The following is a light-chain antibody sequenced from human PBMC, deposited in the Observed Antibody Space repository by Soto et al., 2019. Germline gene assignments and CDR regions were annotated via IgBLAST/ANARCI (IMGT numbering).Light chain of an antibody. Sequence: AIRMTQSPSSFSASTGDRVTITCRASQGISSYLAWYQQKPGKAPKLLIYDVSSLQSAVPSRFSGSGSGTDFTLTISSLQPEDFATYYCQQANSFPITFGQGTRLEVK. CDR2: DVS. CDR3: QQANSFPIT. J-gene: IGKJ5*01. V-gene: IGKV1-8*01. CDR1: QGISSY.